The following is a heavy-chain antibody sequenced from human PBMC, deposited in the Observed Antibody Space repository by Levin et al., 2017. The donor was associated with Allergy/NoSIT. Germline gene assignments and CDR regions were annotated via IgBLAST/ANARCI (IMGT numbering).Heavy chain of an antibody. Sequence: GGSLRLSCAASGFTFSSYSMNWVRQAPGKGLEWVSSISSSSSYIYYADSVKGRFTISRDNAKNSLYLQMNSLRAEDTAVYYCASEGGNSAYSYGSDYWGQGTLVTVSS. CDR2: ISSSSSYI. J-gene: IGHJ4*02. V-gene: IGHV3-21*01. CDR3: ASEGGNSAYSYGSDY. D-gene: IGHD5-18*01. CDR1: GFTFSSYS.